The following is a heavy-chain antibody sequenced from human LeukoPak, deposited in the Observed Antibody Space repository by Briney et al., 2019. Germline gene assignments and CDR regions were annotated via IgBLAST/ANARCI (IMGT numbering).Heavy chain of an antibody. CDR2: ISGSGSDT. Sequence: GGCPRLSCAASGFTFSSYAMSWVRQAPGKGLEWVSAISGSGSDTYYADSVKGRFTISRDNSKSTLYLQMNSLRAEDTAVYYCAKDLGGEGGSGFPGYWGQGTLVTVSS. CDR1: GFTFSSYA. D-gene: IGHD3-10*01. V-gene: IGHV3-23*01. J-gene: IGHJ4*02. CDR3: AKDLGGEGGSGFPGY.